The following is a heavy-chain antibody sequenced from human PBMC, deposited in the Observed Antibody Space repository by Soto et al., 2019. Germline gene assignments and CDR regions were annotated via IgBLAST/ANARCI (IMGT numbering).Heavy chain of an antibody. CDR1: GFTFSSHA. CDR3: ARAHGPYYDSSYYGLARNYFDY. D-gene: IGHD3-22*01. J-gene: IGHJ4*01. V-gene: IGHV3-30-3*01. Sequence: GGSLRLSCAATGFTFSSHAMNWVRQAPGKGLEWVSVISFDGSNRYYAESVRGRYTISRDNSKNILYLHMNSLRPDDTAIYYCARAHGPYYDSSYYGLARNYFDYWGHGT. CDR2: ISFDGSNR.